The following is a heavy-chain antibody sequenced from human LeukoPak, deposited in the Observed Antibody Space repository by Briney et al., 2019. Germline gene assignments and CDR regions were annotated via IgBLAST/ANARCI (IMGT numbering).Heavy chain of an antibody. CDR2: INAGNGNT. D-gene: IGHD3-10*01. CDR1: GYTFTGYY. CDR3: AFRGVSDDFDY. Sequence: GASVKVSCKASGYTFTGYYMHWVRQAPGQRLEWMGWINAGNGNTKYSQKFQGRVTITRDTSASTAYMELSSLRSEDTAMYYCAFRGVSDDFDYWGQGTLVTVSS. J-gene: IGHJ4*02. V-gene: IGHV1-3*01.